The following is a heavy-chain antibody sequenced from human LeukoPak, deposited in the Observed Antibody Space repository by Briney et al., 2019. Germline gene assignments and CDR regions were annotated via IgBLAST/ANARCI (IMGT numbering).Heavy chain of an antibody. CDR1: GGTFSSYA. Sequence: SVKVSCKASGGTFSSYAISWVRQAPGQGLEWMGRIIPILGIANYAQKFQGKVTITADKSTSTAYMELSSLRSEDTAVYYCARVAYDFGFDPWGQGTLVTVSS. D-gene: IGHD3-3*01. V-gene: IGHV1-69*04. CDR3: ARVAYDFGFDP. CDR2: IIPILGIA. J-gene: IGHJ5*02.